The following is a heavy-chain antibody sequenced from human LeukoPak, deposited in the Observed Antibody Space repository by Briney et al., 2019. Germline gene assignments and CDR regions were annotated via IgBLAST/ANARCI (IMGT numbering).Heavy chain of an antibody. J-gene: IGHJ4*02. D-gene: IGHD7-27*01. Sequence: GGSLRLSCAASGFTLSSYAMSWVRQAPGKGLEWVSAISGSGGSTYYADSVKGRFTISRDNSKNTLYLQMNSLRAEDTAVYYCAKDGTGDPRPYYFDYWGQGTLVTVSS. CDR2: ISGSGGST. V-gene: IGHV3-23*01. CDR3: AKDGTGDPRPYYFDY. CDR1: GFTLSSYA.